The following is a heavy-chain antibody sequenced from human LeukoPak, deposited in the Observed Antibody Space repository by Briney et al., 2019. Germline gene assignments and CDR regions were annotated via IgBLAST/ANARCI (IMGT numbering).Heavy chain of an antibody. V-gene: IGHV1-18*01. CDR3: GRGVTRNDY. J-gene: IGHJ4*02. D-gene: IGHD4-17*01. CDR1: GYSFINNG. Sequence: ASVKVSCKASGYSFINNGINWVRQAPGQGLEWMGWISPYNGNTNFAQKLQGRVTLTTDTSTSTAYLELRSLRSDDTAAYYCGRGVTRNDYWGQGTLVTVSS. CDR2: ISPYNGNT.